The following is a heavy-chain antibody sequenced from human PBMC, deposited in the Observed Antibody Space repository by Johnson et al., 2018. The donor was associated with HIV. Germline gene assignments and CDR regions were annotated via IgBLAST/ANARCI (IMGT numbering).Heavy chain of an antibody. V-gene: IGHV3-43D*03. CDR3: AKDITRYSSSWDDAFDI. D-gene: IGHD6-13*01. J-gene: IGHJ3*02. Sequence: VQLVESGGGLVQPGRSLRLSCAASGFTFDDYAMHWVRQAPGKGLEWVSLISWDGGSTYYADSVKGRITVSRDNSKNSLYLQMKSLRAEDTALYYCAKDITRYSSSWDDAFDIWGQGTMVTVSS. CDR1: GFTFDDYA. CDR2: ISWDGGST.